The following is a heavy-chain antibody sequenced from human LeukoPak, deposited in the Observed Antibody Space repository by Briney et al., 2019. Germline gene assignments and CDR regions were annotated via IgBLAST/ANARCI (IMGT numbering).Heavy chain of an antibody. CDR1: GFTFSDYY. V-gene: IGHV3-11*05. CDR3: ARERYNWNDALYYYYGMDV. CDR2: ISSSSSYT. J-gene: IGHJ6*02. Sequence: GGSLRLSCAASGFTFSDYYMSWIRHAPGKGLERVSYISSSSSYTNYADSVKGRFTISRDNAKNSLYLQMNSLRAEDTAVYYCARERYNWNDALYYYYGMDVWGQGTTVTVSS. D-gene: IGHD1-1*01.